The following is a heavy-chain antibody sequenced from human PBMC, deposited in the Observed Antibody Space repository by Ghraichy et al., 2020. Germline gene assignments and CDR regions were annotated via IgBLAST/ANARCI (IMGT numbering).Heavy chain of an antibody. Sequence: SETLSLTCSVSGASIKGSPDYWGWIRQSPGKALEWIGSIYQWGTPYSNPSLERRVSISVDTSKNQFYLNLNYVTAADTAIYYCARHAVSRLNAAVVNPAWFDSWGPGTQVVVSS. CDR1: GASIKGSPDY. J-gene: IGHJ5*01. CDR3: ARHAVSRLNAAVVNPAWFDS. V-gene: IGHV4-39*01. CDR2: IYQWGTP. D-gene: IGHD6-25*01.